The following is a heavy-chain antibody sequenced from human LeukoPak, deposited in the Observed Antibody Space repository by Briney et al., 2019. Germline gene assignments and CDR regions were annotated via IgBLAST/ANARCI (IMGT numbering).Heavy chain of an antibody. CDR3: AKNRGPRGYSYGLSSYYFDY. Sequence: TGGSLRLSCAASGFTFSSYAMSWVRQAPGKGLEWVSAISGSGGSTYYADSVKGRFTISRDNSKNTLYLQMNSLRAEDTAVYYCAKNRGPRGYSYGLSSYYFDYWGQGTLVTVSS. J-gene: IGHJ4*02. CDR1: GFTFSSYA. D-gene: IGHD5-18*01. V-gene: IGHV3-23*01. CDR2: ISGSGGST.